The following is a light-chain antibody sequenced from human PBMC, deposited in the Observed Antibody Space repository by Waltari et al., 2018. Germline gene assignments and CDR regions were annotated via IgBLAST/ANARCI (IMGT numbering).Light chain of an antibody. CDR3: LLHVGGDQLV. J-gene: IGLJ3*02. Sequence: QTVVHQEPSLTVSPGGTVSLAFASNTGAVAGNFYPTWFQQMPGQAPSALIFGSTNKYSWTPARFSGSLLGGKAALTLSGAQPEDEADYDCLLHVGGDQLVFGGGTKLTVL. CDR1: TGAVAGNFY. V-gene: IGLV7-43*01. CDR2: GST.